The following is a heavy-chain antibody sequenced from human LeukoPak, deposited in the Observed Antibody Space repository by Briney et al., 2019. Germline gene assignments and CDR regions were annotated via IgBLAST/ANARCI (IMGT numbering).Heavy chain of an antibody. CDR2: IYSGGST. CDR1: GFTVSSNY. Sequence: GGSLRLSCAASGFTVSSNYMSWVRQAPGKGLEWVSVIYSGGSTYYADSVKGRFTISRDNAKNSLYLQMNSLRAEDTAVYYCAGAYYYDSSGYYSGHWGQGTLVTVSS. D-gene: IGHD3-22*01. V-gene: IGHV3-53*01. J-gene: IGHJ4*02. CDR3: AGAYYYDSSGYYSGH.